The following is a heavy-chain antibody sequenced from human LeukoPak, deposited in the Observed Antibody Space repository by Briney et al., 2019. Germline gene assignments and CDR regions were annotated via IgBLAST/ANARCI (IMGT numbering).Heavy chain of an antibody. CDR3: AKVHHDYSNASWFDP. Sequence: PGGSLRLSCAASGFTFSDYYMSWIRQAPGKGLEWVSAISGSGGSTCYADSVKGRFTISRDNSKNTLYLQMNSLRAEDTAVYYCAKVHHDYSNASWFDPWGQGTLVTVSS. D-gene: IGHD4-11*01. J-gene: IGHJ5*02. V-gene: IGHV3-23*01. CDR1: GFTFSDYY. CDR2: ISGSGGST.